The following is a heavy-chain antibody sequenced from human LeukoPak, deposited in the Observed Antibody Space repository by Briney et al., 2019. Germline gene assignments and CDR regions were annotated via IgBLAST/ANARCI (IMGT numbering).Heavy chain of an antibody. J-gene: IGHJ6*03. V-gene: IGHV3-43*01. CDR3: AKDKWLRGYYYYYMDV. CDR1: RFTFDDDN. D-gene: IGHD5-12*01. CDR2: IPWNGDSR. Sequence: GGSLRLSCAASRFTFDDDNMHWVRPAPGKDLAWVSLIPWNGDSRYYADSVEGRFTISRDNSKKSLYLQMNSLRTEDTALYYCAKDKWLRGYYYYYMDVWGKGTTVTVSS.